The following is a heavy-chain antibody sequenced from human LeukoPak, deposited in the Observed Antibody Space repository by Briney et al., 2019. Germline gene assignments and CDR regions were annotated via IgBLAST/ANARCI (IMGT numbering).Heavy chain of an antibody. J-gene: IGHJ6*04. V-gene: IGHV4-31*03. D-gene: IGHD5-24*01. CDR2: IYYSGST. CDR1: GVSTSSVPYY. Sequence: SETLSLTCSVSGVSTSSVPYYWTWIRQHPGKGLEWIGYIYYSGSTYYNPSLESRVTISVDMSKNQFSLKLSSVTAADTAVYYCARDKGDYFYYGLDVWGKGTTVTVSS. CDR3: ARDKGDYFYYGLDV.